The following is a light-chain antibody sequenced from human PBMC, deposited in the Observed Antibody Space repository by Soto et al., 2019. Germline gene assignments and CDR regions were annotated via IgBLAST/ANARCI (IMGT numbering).Light chain of an antibody. V-gene: IGKV1-5*01. CDR3: QQYNTHPGT. Sequence: DIQMTQSPSTLSASLGDRVTITCRASQTVNAWLAWYQHKPGKAPKPLIYDASILESGVPARFSGSGSGTEFILTISSLQPDDVGTYYCQQYNTHPGTFGQGTKVDIK. J-gene: IGKJ1*01. CDR1: QTVNAW. CDR2: DAS.